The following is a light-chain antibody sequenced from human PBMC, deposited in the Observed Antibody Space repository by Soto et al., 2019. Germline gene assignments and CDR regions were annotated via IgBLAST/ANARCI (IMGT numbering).Light chain of an antibody. V-gene: IGKV3-15*01. CDR1: QSINSN. CDR3: QQHSQWPIT. J-gene: IGKJ5*01. Sequence: EIVMTQSPGTLSLSPGETATLSCRASQSINSNYLAWYQQKPGQAPRLLIYGISTRATDIPARFSGSGSGTEFTRTISRLQSEDFAVYYCQQHSQWPITFGQGTRLEIK. CDR2: GIS.